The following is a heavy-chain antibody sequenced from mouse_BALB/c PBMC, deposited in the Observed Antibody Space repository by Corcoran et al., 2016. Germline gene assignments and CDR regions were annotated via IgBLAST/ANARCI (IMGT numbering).Heavy chain of an antibody. CDR1: GYTFTSYV. CDR3: ARSGNSLLRLRNAMDY. CDR2: INPYNDGT. V-gene: IGHV1S136*01. Sequence: EVQLQQSGPELVKPGASVKMSCKASGYTFTSYVMHWVKQKPGQGLEWIGYINPYNDGTKYNEKFKGKATLTSDKSSSTAYMELSSLTSEDSAVYYCARSGNSLLRLRNAMDYWGQGTSVTVSS. J-gene: IGHJ4*01. D-gene: IGHD1-2*01.